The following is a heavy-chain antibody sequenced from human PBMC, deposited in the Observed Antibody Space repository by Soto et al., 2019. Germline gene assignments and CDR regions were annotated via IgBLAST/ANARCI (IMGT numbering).Heavy chain of an antibody. V-gene: IGHV4-39*01. CDR2: IHYSGST. Sequence: SETLSLTCTVSGDSIGTTPSYWAWIRQSPGKGLEWIGNIHYSGSTYYMRSLRSRVTLSVDTSKNQFSLRLTSVTAEDTAVYYCARHEGNGNVWPLDYWGQGILVTVSS. CDR1: GDSIGTTPSY. J-gene: IGHJ4*02. D-gene: IGHD2-8*01. CDR3: ARHEGNGNVWPLDY.